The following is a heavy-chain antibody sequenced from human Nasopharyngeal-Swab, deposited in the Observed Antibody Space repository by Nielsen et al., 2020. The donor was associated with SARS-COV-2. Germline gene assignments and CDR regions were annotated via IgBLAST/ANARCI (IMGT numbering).Heavy chain of an antibody. CDR2: IIPIFGTA. CDR1: GGTFSSYA. J-gene: IGHJ6*02. CDR3: ARDRYDFWSGYYTPYYYYYGMDV. D-gene: IGHD3-3*01. V-gene: IGHV1-69*13. Sequence: SVKVSCKASGGTFSSYAISWVRQAPGQGLEWMGGIIPIFGTANYAQKFQGRVTITADESTSTAYMELSSLRSEDTAVYYCARDRYDFWSGYYTPYYYYYGMDVWGQGTTVTVSS.